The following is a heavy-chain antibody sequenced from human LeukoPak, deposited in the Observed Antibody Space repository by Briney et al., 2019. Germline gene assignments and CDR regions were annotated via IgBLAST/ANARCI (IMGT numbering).Heavy chain of an antibody. CDR1: GGSISSYY. Sequence: SETLSLTCTVSGGSISSYYWSWIRQPPGKGLEWIGYISYNGNTNYNPSLTSRVTISVDTSKNQFSLKLSSVTAADAAVYYCAREGGYSSPFDPGGQGTVVTVSS. CDR3: AREGGYSSPFDP. J-gene: IGHJ5*02. V-gene: IGHV4-59*01. CDR2: ISYNGNT. D-gene: IGHD6-19*01.